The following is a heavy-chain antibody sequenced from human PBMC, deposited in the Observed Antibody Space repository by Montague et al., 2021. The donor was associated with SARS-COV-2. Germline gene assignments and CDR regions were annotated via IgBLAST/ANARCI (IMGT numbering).Heavy chain of an antibody. J-gene: IGHJ2*01. CDR1: GDSVSSNIAT. CDR3: ARAYCGGDCYFYWYFDL. Sequence: CAISGDSVSSNIATWNWIRQSPSRGLERLGRTCYRSKWYNDYAVSVKSRVIINPDTSNNRISLQLNSVTPEDTAVYYCARAYCGGDCYFYWYFDLWGRGTLVTVSS. CDR2: TCYRSKWYN. V-gene: IGHV6-1*01. D-gene: IGHD2-21*02.